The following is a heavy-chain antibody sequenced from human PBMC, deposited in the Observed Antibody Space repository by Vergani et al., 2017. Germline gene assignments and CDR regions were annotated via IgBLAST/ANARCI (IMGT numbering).Heavy chain of an antibody. V-gene: IGHV1-69*12. J-gene: IGHJ6*02. CDR1: GGTFSSYA. CDR3: ARGNRYCSSTSCYYYYYGMDV. D-gene: IGHD2-2*01. CDR2: IIPIFGTA. Sequence: QVQLVQSGAEVKKPGSSVKVSCKASGGTFSSYAISWVRRAPGQGLEWMGGIIPIFGTANYAQKFQGRVTITADESTSTAYMELSSLRSEDTAVYYCARGNRYCSSTSCYYYYYGMDVWGQGTTVTVSS.